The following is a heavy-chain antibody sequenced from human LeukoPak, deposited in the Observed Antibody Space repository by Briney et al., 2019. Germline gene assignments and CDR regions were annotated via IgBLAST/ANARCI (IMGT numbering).Heavy chain of an antibody. V-gene: IGHV2-5*02. D-gene: IGHD2-21*01. J-gene: IGHJ4*02. Sequence: SGPTPVKPRQTLTLTCTCSGFSLTTRGVGVGWIRQPPGKALEWLALVYWDGDERYSPSLRSRLTLTKDTSKNQVVLTMTNMDPVDTATYYCAHRPGQGIPAAHWGQETLVTVSS. CDR3: AHRPGQGIPAAH. CDR1: GFSLTTRGVG. CDR2: VYWDGDE.